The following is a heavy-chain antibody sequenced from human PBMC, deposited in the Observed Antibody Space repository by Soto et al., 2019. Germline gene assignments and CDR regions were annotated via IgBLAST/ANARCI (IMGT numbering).Heavy chain of an antibody. D-gene: IGHD4-17*01. J-gene: IGHJ4*02. CDR3: AKGDFADYANYFDY. CDR1: GFNFNNYS. CDR2: ITGSGGTT. V-gene: IGHV3-23*01. Sequence: PGGSLRLSCAASGFNFNNYSMTWVRQAPGKGLEWVSTITGSGGTTYSADSVKGRFTISRDNSKNTLYLQMNNLRAEDAAVYYCAKGDFADYANYFDYWGQGALVTVSS.